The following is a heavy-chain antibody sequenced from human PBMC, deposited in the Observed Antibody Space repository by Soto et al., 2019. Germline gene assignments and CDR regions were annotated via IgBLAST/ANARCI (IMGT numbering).Heavy chain of an antibody. D-gene: IGHD1-7*01. CDR3: ARANNWNSGAFDI. CDR1: GGTFSSYT. J-gene: IGHJ3*02. CDR2: IIPILGIA. Sequence: ASVKVSCKASGGTFSSYTISWVRQAPGQGLEWMGRIIPILGIANYAQKFQGRVAMTRDTSTSTVYMELSSLRSEDTAVYYCARANNWNSGAFDIWGQGTMVTVSS. V-gene: IGHV1-69*02.